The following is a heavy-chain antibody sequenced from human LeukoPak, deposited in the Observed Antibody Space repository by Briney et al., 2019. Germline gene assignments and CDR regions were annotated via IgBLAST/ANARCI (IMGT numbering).Heavy chain of an antibody. Sequence: GASVEVSCKASGYTFTSYDINWVRQATGQGLEWMGWMNPNSGNTGYAQKFQGRVTMTRNTSISTAYMELSSLRSEDTAVYYCARVPVLLWFGDRRNWFDPWGQGTLVTVSS. D-gene: IGHD3-10*01. CDR3: ARVPVLLWFGDRRNWFDP. CDR2: MNPNSGNT. J-gene: IGHJ5*02. V-gene: IGHV1-8*01. CDR1: GYTFTSYD.